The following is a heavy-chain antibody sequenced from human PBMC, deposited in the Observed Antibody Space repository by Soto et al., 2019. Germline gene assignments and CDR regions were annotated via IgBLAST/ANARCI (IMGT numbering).Heavy chain of an antibody. V-gene: IGHV4-34*01. CDR1: GGSFSGYY. CDR2: INHSGST. D-gene: IGHD2-15*01. Sequence: PSETLSLTCAVYGGSFSGYYWSWIRQPPGKGLEWIGEINHSGSTNYNPSLKSRVTISVDTSKNQFSLKLSSVTAADTAVYYCARGYSVPYIIFDYWGQGTLVTVSS. J-gene: IGHJ4*02. CDR3: ARGYSVPYIIFDY.